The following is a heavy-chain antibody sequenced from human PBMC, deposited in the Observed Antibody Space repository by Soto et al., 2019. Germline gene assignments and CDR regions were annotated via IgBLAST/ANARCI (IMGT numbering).Heavy chain of an antibody. CDR1: RFTFSGFS. D-gene: IGHD3-22*01. J-gene: IGHJ4*02. V-gene: IGHV3-21*01. CDR2: VTSSPSSM. CDR3: AREADFASSGYVLDY. Sequence: EVQLVESGGDLVQPGGSLRLSCAASRFTFSGFSMNWVRQAPGKGLEWVSSVTSSPSSMFYADSVKGRFTISRDDAKDSLFLQMNSLRADDTAVYYCAREADFASSGYVLDYWGLGTLVTVSS.